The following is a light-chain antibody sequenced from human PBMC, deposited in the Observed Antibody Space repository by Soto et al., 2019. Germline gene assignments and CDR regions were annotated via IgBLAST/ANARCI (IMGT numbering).Light chain of an antibody. CDR2: GAS. V-gene: IGKV3-20*01. Sequence: EIVLTQSPGTLSLSPGERATLSCRASQSVSSSYLAWYQQKPGQAPRLLIYGASSRATGIPDRFSGSGSGTDFTLTISRLEPEDFAVYYCQQYGSXPETFGQGTKV. J-gene: IGKJ1*01. CDR3: QQYGSXPET. CDR1: QSVSSSY.